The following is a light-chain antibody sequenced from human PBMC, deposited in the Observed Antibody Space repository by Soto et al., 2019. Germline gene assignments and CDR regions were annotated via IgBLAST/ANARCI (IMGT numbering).Light chain of an antibody. J-gene: IGLJ1*01. CDR2: EGS. CDR1: SSDVGSYNL. V-gene: IGLV2-23*01. Sequence: QSVLTQPASVSGSPGQSITISCTGTSSDVGSYNLVSWYQQHPGKAPKLMIYEGSKRPSGVSNHFSGSKSGNTASLTISGLQAEDEADYYCCSYEGSSTPYVFGTGTKVTVL. CDR3: CSYEGSSTPYV.